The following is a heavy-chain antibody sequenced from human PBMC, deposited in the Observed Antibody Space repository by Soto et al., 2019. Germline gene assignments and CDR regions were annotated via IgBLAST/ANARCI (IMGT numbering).Heavy chain of an antibody. D-gene: IGHD6-13*01. CDR3: ARDEGYSSSWYVRWFDP. CDR2: ISSSSSYI. CDR1: GFTSSSYS. Sequence: GGSLRLSCAASGFTSSSYSMNWVRQAPGKGLEWVSSISSSSSYIYYADSVKGRFTISRDNAKNSLYLQMNSLRAEDTAVYYCARDEGYSSSWYVRWFDPWGQGTLVTVSS. J-gene: IGHJ5*02. V-gene: IGHV3-21*01.